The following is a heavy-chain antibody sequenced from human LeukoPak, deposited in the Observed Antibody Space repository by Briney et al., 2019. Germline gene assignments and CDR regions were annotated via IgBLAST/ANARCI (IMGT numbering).Heavy chain of an antibody. J-gene: IGHJ4*02. Sequence: PSETLSLTCAVYGGSFSSYYWSWIRQPPGKGLEWIGYIYYSGSTNYNPSLKSRVTISVDTSKNQFSLKLSSVTAADTAVYYCAGTYYYDSSGYHYFDYWGQGTLVTVSS. V-gene: IGHV4-59*01. CDR1: GGSFSSYY. D-gene: IGHD3-22*01. CDR3: AGTYYYDSSGYHYFDY. CDR2: IYYSGST.